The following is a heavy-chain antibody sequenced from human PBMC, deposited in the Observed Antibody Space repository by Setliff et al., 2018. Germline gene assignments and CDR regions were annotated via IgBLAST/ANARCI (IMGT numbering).Heavy chain of an antibody. CDR3: AKGGPVPYYYGMDV. D-gene: IGHD2-2*01. CDR2: IKEDGSEK. Sequence: ETLSLTCAVYGGSFSGYYWSWIRQPPGKGLEWVANIKEDGSEKYYVDSVKGRFTVSRDNAKKSLYLQMNSLRDEDTAVYYCAKGGPVPYYYGMDVWGQGTTVTVSS. V-gene: IGHV3-7*01. J-gene: IGHJ6*02. CDR1: GGSFSGYY.